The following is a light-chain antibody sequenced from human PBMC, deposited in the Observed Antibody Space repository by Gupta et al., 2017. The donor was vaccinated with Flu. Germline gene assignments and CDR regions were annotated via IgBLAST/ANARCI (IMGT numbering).Light chain of an antibody. CDR3: QQDNNWPPLT. CDR1: QGISNN. Sequence: ETATLPCRASQGISNNLAWYQQNPGKAPRLLISGASTMATGVPARFSGSGSGTDFTLTISSLQSEDFAIYYCQQDNNWPPLTFGGGTRLEIK. CDR2: GAS. V-gene: IGKV3-15*01. J-gene: IGKJ4*01.